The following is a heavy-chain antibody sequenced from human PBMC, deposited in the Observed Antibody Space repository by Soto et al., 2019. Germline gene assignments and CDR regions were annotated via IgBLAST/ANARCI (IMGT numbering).Heavy chain of an antibody. D-gene: IGHD3-10*02. Sequence: QLVESGGGLVKPGGSLRLSCAASGFTFKNAWMSWVRQAPGKGLEWVGRIKTKADAGTTDYAAPVKGRFTISRDDSKNTLYLQMNSLKNEDTALYFCPTDGATIFFDPRGQGTLVTVSS. CDR2: IKTKADAGTT. V-gene: IGHV3-15*01. CDR1: GFTFKNAW. J-gene: IGHJ5*02. CDR3: PTDGATIFFDP.